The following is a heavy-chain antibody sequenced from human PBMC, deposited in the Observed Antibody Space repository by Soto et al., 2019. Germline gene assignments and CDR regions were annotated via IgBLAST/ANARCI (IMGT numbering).Heavy chain of an antibody. J-gene: IGHJ6*02. D-gene: IGHD3-3*01. Sequence: ASVKVSCKASGYTFTSHYMHWVRQAPGQGLEWMGIINPSGGSTSYAQKFQGRVTMTRDTSTSTVYMELSSLRSEDTAVYYCASPLNYDFWSGYPSRYYYGMDVWGQGTTVTVSS. V-gene: IGHV1-46*01. CDR3: ASPLNYDFWSGYPSRYYYGMDV. CDR1: GYTFTSHY. CDR2: INPSGGST.